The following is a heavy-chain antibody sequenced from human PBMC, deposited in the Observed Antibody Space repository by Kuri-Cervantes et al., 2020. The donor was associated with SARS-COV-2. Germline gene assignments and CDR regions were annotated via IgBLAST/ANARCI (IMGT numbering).Heavy chain of an antibody. V-gene: IGHV1-2*02. D-gene: IGHD3-3*01. CDR3: ASLPIWSAYYDGISYVDS. CDR2: INPNSGGT. CDR1: GYTFTGYY. Sequence: ASVKISCKASGYTFTGYYMHWVRQAPGQGLEWMGWINPNSGGTNYAQKFQGRVTMTRDTSISTAYMELSRLRSDDTAVYYCASLPIWSAYYDGISYVDSWGQGTLVTVSS. J-gene: IGHJ4*02.